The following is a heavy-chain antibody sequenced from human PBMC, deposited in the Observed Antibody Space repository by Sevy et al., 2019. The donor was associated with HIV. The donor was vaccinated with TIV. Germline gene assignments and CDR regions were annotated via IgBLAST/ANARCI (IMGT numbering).Heavy chain of an antibody. D-gene: IGHD2-2*01. J-gene: IGHJ4*02. V-gene: IGHV1-69*06. Sequence: ASVKVSCKASGGTFSSYAISWVQQAPGQGLEWMGGIIPIFGTANYAQKFQGRVTITADKSTSTAYMELSSLRSEDTAVYYCARGPRYCSSTSCYLGYWGQGTLVTVSS. CDR2: IIPIFGTA. CDR1: GGTFSSYA. CDR3: ARGPRYCSSTSCYLGY.